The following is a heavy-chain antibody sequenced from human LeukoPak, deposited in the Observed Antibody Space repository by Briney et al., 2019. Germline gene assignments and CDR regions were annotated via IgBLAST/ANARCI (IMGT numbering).Heavy chain of an antibody. CDR1: GFTFSSYA. D-gene: IGHD6-19*01. Sequence: GGSLRLSCAASGFTFSSYAMSWVRQAPGKGLEWVSAISGSGGSTYYADSVKGRFTISRDNSKNTLYLQMNSLRTEDTAVYYCTRDTGYSSGWDYYFDYWGQGTLVTVSS. V-gene: IGHV3-23*01. CDR3: TRDTGYSSGWDYYFDY. J-gene: IGHJ4*02. CDR2: ISGSGGST.